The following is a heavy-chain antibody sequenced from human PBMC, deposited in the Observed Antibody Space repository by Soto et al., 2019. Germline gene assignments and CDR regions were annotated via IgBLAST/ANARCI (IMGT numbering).Heavy chain of an antibody. CDR3: AKGGIRQFDWPLSYFDS. CDR2: ISGNSGVT. CDR1: GFTFAIYA. V-gene: IGHV3-23*04. D-gene: IGHD3-9*01. Sequence: EVQLVNSRGGLVQPGGSLRIACAASGFTFAIYAMSWVRQTPEKGLEWVSAISGNSGVTYYADSVKGRFTISRDNANNTLYLQMIGLRAEDSAIYYCAKGGIRQFDWPLSYFDSWGQGSLVTVSA. J-gene: IGHJ4*02.